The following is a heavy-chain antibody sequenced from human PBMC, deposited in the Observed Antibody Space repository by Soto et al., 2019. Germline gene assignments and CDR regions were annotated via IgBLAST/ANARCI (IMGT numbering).Heavy chain of an antibody. D-gene: IGHD3-10*01. J-gene: IGHJ4*02. Sequence: LSLTCTVSGGSISSYYMSWIRQAPGKGLEWVSYISSSGSTIYYADSVKGRFTISRDNAKNSLYLQMNSLRAEDTAVYYCARVVLLWPQEDYWGQGTLVTVSS. CDR1: GGSISSYY. CDR2: ISSSGSTI. CDR3: ARVVLLWPQEDY. V-gene: IGHV3-11*01.